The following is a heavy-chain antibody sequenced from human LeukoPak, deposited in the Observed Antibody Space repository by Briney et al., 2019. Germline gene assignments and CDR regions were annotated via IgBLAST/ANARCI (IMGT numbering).Heavy chain of an antibody. CDR3: ARASSWRRWFDP. J-gene: IGHJ5*02. CDR2: INPNSGGT. Sequence: ASVKVSCKASGYTFTGYYMHWVRQAPGQGLEWMGRINPNSGGTNYAQKFQGRVTMTRDTSISAAYMELSRLTSDDTAVYYCARASSWRRWFDPWGQGTLVTVSS. D-gene: IGHD6-13*01. CDR1: GYTFTGYY. V-gene: IGHV1-2*06.